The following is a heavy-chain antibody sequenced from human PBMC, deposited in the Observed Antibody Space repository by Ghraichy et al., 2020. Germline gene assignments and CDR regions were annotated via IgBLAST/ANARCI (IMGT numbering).Heavy chain of an antibody. J-gene: IGHJ4*02. CDR1: GFTFSSYW. V-gene: IGHV3-74*01. CDR3: ARARWELHPLHY. D-gene: IGHD1-26*01. Sequence: GESLNISCAASGFTFSSYWMHWVRQAPGKGLVWVSRINSDGSSTSYADSVKGRFTISRDNAKNTLYLQMNSLRAEDTAVYYCARARWELHPLHYWGQGTLVTVSS. CDR2: INSDGSST.